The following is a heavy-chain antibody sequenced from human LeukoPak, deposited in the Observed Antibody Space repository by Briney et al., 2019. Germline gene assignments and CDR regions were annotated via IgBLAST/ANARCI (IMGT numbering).Heavy chain of an antibody. CDR1: TFTXYX. V-gene: IGHV1-18*01. CDR2: ISAYNGNT. Sequence: TFTXYXISWVRQAPGQGLEWMGWISAYNGNTNYAQKLQGRVTMTTDTSTSTAYMELRSLRSDDTAVYYCARKAGTGNFDYWGQGTLVTVSS. D-gene: IGHD6-13*01. CDR3: ARKAGTGNFDY. J-gene: IGHJ4*02.